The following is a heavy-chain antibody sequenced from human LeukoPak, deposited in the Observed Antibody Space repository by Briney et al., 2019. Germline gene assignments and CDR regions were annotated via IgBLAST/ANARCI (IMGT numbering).Heavy chain of an antibody. Sequence: SETLSLTCTVSGDSLTTPYWSWIRQPPGKGLEWIGYIYHSGSTTYNPSLKSRVSISVDTSKNQFSLKLSSVTAADTAVYCCARERYSNYNWFDPWGQGTLVTVSS. CDR3: ARERYSNYNWFDP. V-gene: IGHV4-59*11. CDR1: GDSLTTPY. D-gene: IGHD4-11*01. J-gene: IGHJ5*02. CDR2: IYHSGST.